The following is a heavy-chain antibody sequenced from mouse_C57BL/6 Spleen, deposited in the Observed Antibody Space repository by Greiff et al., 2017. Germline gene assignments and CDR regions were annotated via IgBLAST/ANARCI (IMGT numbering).Heavy chain of an antibody. Sequence: VQLQQPGAELVKPGASVKMSCKASGYTFTSYWITWVKQRPGQGLEWIGDIYPGSGSTNYNEKFKSKATLTVDTSSSTAYMQLSSLTSEDSAVYYCARRGHSCYGYYYAMDYWGQGTSVTVSS. V-gene: IGHV1-55*01. CDR2: IYPGSGST. CDR1: GYTFTSYW. CDR3: ARRGHSCYGYYYAMDY. D-gene: IGHD1-1*02. J-gene: IGHJ4*01.